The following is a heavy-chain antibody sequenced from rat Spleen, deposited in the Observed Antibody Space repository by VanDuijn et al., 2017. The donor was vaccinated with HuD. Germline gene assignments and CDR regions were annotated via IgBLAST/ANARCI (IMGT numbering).Heavy chain of an antibody. Sequence: EVQLVESGGGLVQPGRSLNLSCEASGFTFSDFDMAWVRQAPAKGLEWVASISTGDDDTYYRDSVKGRFIISRDDEESTLYLQMDSLRSEDTATYFCARLGGLRNWFAYWGQGTLVTVSS. CDR2: ISTGDDDT. D-gene: IGHD4-3*01. CDR3: ARLGGLRNWFAY. J-gene: IGHJ3*01. V-gene: IGHV5S23*01. CDR1: GFTFSDFD.